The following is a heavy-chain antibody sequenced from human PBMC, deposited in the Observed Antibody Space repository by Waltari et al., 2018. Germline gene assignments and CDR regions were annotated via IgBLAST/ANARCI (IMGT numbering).Heavy chain of an antibody. D-gene: IGHD6-13*01. J-gene: IGHJ5*02. CDR2: IYHSGST. CDR3: ARDHRIAAVGWFDP. Sequence: QVQLQESGPGLVKPSETLSLTCAVSGYSISSGYYWGWRRQPPGKGLEWIGSIYHSGSTYYNPSLKSRVTISVDTSKNQFSLKLSSVTAADTAVYYCARDHRIAAVGWFDPWGQGTLVTVSS. V-gene: IGHV4-38-2*02. CDR1: GYSISSGYY.